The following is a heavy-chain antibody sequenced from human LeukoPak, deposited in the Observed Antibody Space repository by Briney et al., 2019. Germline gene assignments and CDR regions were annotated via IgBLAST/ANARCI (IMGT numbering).Heavy chain of an antibody. CDR1: GYTFNTYA. CDR3: ARQYYDILTGYYYFDY. CDR2: INAGNGNT. Sequence: ASVKVSCKASGYTFNTYAIHWVRQAPGRGLEWMGWINAGNGNTKYSQKFQGRVTITRDTSTTTAYMELSSLRSEDMAVYYCARQYYDILTGYYYFDYWGQGTLVTVSS. J-gene: IGHJ4*02. D-gene: IGHD3-9*01. V-gene: IGHV1-3*03.